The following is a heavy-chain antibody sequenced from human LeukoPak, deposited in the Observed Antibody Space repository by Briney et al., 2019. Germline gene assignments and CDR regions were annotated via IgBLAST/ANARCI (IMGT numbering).Heavy chain of an antibody. CDR2: XXXSSGTI. Sequence: PGGSLRLSCAASGFTSSSHSMNWVRQAPGKGLEWXXXXXXSSGTIYYGDSVKGRFTISRDNVKKSLYLQMNSLRAEDTAVYYCTKTANYNDNSGYYDHFDYWGQGTLVTVSS. CDR1: GFTSSSHS. D-gene: IGHD3-22*01. CDR3: TKTANYNDNSGYYDHFDY. V-gene: IGHV3-48*01. J-gene: IGHJ4*02.